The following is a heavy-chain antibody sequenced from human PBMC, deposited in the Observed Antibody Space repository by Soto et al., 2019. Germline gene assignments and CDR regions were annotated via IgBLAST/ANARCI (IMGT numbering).Heavy chain of an antibody. CDR3: AKDGVVRGKFDY. CDR1: GFTFSSYA. D-gene: IGHD3-10*01. V-gene: IGHV3-23*01. Sequence: EVQLLESGGGLVQPGGSLRLSCAASGFTFSSYAMSWVRQAPGKGLEWVSAISGSGGSTYYADSVKGRFTISRDNSKNSLYLQMNSLRAEDTAVYYCAKDGVVRGKFDYWGQGTLVTVSS. J-gene: IGHJ4*02. CDR2: ISGSGGST.